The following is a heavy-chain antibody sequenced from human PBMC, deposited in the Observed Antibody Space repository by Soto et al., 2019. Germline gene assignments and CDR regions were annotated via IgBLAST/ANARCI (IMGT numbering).Heavy chain of an antibody. D-gene: IGHD1-1*01. Sequence: QVQLVQSGVEVKKTGSSVMVSCKASGDTFKNSVISWVRQAPGQGLEWMGGTIPLFGTTDYAQKFQGRLTITTDESTTTAYIEVSRLTSEDTAVYYCVAELDFGKLAVVWGQGTTVIVSS. J-gene: IGHJ6*02. CDR3: VAELDFGKLAVV. CDR1: GDTFKNSV. CDR2: TIPLFGTT. V-gene: IGHV1-69*01.